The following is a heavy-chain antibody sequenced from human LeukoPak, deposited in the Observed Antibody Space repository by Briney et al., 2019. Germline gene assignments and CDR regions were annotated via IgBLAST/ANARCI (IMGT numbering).Heavy chain of an antibody. Sequence: GGSLRLSCAASGFTFSSYSMNWVRQAPGKGLEWVSFISTSSSYIYYADSVKGRFTISRDNAKNSLYLQMNSLRAEDTAVYYCARDGGVYAKLDYWGQGTLVTVSS. CDR3: ARDGGVYAKLDY. J-gene: IGHJ4*02. CDR1: GFTFSSYS. CDR2: ISTSSSYI. D-gene: IGHD2-8*01. V-gene: IGHV3-21*01.